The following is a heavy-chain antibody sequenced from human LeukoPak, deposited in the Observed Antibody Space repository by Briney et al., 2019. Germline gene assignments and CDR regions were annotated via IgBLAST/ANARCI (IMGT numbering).Heavy chain of an antibody. CDR1: GFTFSSYW. J-gene: IGHJ4*02. V-gene: IGHV3-74*01. Sequence: GGSLRLSCAASGFTFSSYWMHWVRQAPGKGLVWVSRINSDGSSTSYADSVKGRFTISRDNAKNTLYLQMNSLRAEDTAVYYCARDPARIVGATPFDYWGQGTLVTVSS. CDR2: INSDGSST. D-gene: IGHD1-26*01. CDR3: ARDPARIVGATPFDY.